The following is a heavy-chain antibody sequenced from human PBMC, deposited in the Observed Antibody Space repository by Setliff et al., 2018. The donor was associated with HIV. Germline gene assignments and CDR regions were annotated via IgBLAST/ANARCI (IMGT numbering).Heavy chain of an antibody. V-gene: IGHV4-61*09. CDR2: IYSGGTT. D-gene: IGHD2-15*01. CDR3: ARGHVVGTSRSFDL. J-gene: IGHJ4*01. CDR1: GYSIRSGLNY. Sequence: SETLSLTCAVSGYSIRSGLNYWTWIRQPAGKGLEWIGHIYSGGTTNYNPSLKRRVTISVDMSKNHFSLNLTTVSAADTAVYYCARGHVVGTSRSFDLWGRGNLVTVSS.